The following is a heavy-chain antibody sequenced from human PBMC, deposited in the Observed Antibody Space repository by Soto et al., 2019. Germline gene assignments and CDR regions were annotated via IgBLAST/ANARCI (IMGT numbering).Heavy chain of an antibody. Sequence: QVQLVQSGAEVKKPGSSVKVSCKASGGTSSSYAISWVRQAPGQGLEWMGGIIPIFGTANYAQKFQGRVTITADESTSTAYMELSSLRSEDTAVYYCARVLLGYCSSTSCHYNWFDPWGQGTLVTVSS. CDR1: GGTSSSYA. J-gene: IGHJ5*02. D-gene: IGHD2-2*01. CDR3: ARVLLGYCSSTSCHYNWFDP. V-gene: IGHV1-69*01. CDR2: IIPIFGTA.